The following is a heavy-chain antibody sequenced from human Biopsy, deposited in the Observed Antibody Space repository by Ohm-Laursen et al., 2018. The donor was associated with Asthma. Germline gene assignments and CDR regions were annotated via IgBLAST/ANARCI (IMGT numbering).Heavy chain of an antibody. Sequence: SLRLSCSASGFTFGNYAMHWVRQAPGKGLEWVAVISYDGSSIYYADSVKGRFTISRDNSKNTLSLQMNSLTAEETAVYYCASRGGDFWSGYYMDYWGHGTLVTVSS. CDR3: ASRGGDFWSGYYMDY. V-gene: IGHV3-30-3*01. CDR2: ISYDGSSI. CDR1: GFTFGNYA. D-gene: IGHD3-3*01. J-gene: IGHJ4*01.